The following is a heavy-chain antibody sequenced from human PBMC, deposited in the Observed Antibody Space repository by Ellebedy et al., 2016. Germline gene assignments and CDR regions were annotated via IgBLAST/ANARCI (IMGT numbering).Heavy chain of an antibody. V-gene: IGHV3-23*01. CDR2: ISGSGSSA. J-gene: IGHJ6*02. D-gene: IGHD3-10*01. CDR1: GFTFDNYA. Sequence: GGSLRLXCTASGFTFDNYAMTWVRQPPGKGLEWVSGISGSGSSASYADSVKGRFTTSRDNSKNTVYLQMNSLRLEDTAIYYCTREFSRWVRGTGSFYGLDVWGQGTTVTVSS. CDR3: TREFSRWVRGTGSFYGLDV.